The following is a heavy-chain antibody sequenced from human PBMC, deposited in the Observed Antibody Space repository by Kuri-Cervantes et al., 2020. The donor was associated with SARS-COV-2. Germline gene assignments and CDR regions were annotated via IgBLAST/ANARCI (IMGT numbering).Heavy chain of an antibody. D-gene: IGHD6-13*01. CDR2: INPNSGGT. Sequence: ASVKVSCKASGYTFTGYYMHWVRQAPGQGLEWMGRINPNSGGTNYAQKFQGRVTMTRDTSISTAYMELSRLRSDDTAVYYCAKTERLGYSRSWYLDYWGQGTLVTVSS. V-gene: IGHV1-2*06. CDR3: AKTERLGYSRSWYLDY. J-gene: IGHJ4*02. CDR1: GYTFTGYY.